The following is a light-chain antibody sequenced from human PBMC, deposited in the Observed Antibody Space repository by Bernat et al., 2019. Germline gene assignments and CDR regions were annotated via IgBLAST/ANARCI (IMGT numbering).Light chain of an antibody. CDR1: KLGDKY. Sequence: SYELTQPPSVSVSPGQTASITCSGDKLGDKYACWYQQKPGQSPVLVIYQDSKRSSGIPERFSGSSSGNTATLTISGTQAMDGADYYCQAWDSSWVFGGGTKLTVL. CDR2: QDS. J-gene: IGLJ3*02. V-gene: IGLV3-1*01. CDR3: QAWDSSWV.